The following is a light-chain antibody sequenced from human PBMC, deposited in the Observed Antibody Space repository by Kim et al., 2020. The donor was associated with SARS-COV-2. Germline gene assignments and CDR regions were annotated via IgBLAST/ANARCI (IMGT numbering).Light chain of an antibody. CDR2: DVS. CDR3: CSYAGSYTVL. Sequence: GHSVTISCTGTSSDVGGYNYVSWDQQHPGKAPKLMIYDVSKLPSGVPDRFSGSKYGNTASLTISGLQAEDEADHYCCSYAGSYTVLFGGGTQLTVL. J-gene: IGLJ2*01. CDR1: SSDVGGYNY. V-gene: IGLV2-11*01.